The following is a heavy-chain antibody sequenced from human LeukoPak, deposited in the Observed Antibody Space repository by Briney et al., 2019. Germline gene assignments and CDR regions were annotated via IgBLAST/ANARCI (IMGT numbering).Heavy chain of an antibody. D-gene: IGHD6-13*01. J-gene: IGHJ4*02. CDR2: ISGSGDST. CDR3: AKTAGIAAAADFDD. CDR1: GFTFSNYG. Sequence: GGALRLSCAASGFTFSNYGMSWVRQAPGKGLEWVSSISGSGDSTYYADSVKGRFTISRDNSKNTLHRQMNSLRAEDTAVYYCAKTAGIAAAADFDDCGQGTLVSASS. V-gene: IGHV3-23*01.